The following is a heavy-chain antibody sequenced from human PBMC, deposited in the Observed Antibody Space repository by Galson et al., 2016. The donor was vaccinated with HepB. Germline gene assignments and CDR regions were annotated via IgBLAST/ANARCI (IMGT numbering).Heavy chain of an antibody. V-gene: IGHV5-51*01. CDR1: GYSFTSYW. J-gene: IGHJ3*02. Sequence: QSGAEVKQPGESLKISCRASGYSFTSYWIAWVRQMPGKGLEFLGIIYPADSDTRYSPSFQGQVSISDDKSLKTAYLQWSSLKASDTASYYCARGMYSSSSPTFGSTALDMWGQGTMVTVSS. CDR2: IYPADSDT. D-gene: IGHD6-6*01. CDR3: ARGMYSSSSPTFGSTALDM.